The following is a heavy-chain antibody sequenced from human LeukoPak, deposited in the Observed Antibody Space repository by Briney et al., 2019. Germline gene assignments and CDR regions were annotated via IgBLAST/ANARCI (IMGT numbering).Heavy chain of an antibody. J-gene: IGHJ4*02. D-gene: IGHD3-22*01. CDR1: GFVYTAFW. Sequence: GGSLRLSCAGSGFVYTAFWMSWVRQVPGKGLEWVANIKQDGSEKYYVDSVSGRFTISRDNARNTLFLQMDNVRVEDTATYYCARESVRRVTMKERGYFDYWGRGTRVTVSS. V-gene: IGHV3-7*01. CDR2: IKQDGSEK. CDR3: ARESVRRVTMKERGYFDY.